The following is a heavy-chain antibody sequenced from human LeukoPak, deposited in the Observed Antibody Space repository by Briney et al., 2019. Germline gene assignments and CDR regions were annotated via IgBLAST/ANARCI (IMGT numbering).Heavy chain of an antibody. CDR2: IYHSGST. CDR1: GYSISSGYY. CDR3: ARGWVGFGELLSWFDP. D-gene: IGHD3-10*01. J-gene: IGHJ5*02. Sequence: PSQTLSLTCAVSGYSISSGYYWGWIRQPPGKGLEWIGSIYHSGSTYYNPSLKSRVTISVDTSKNQFSLKLSSVTAADTAVYYCARGWVGFGELLSWFDPWGQGTLVTVSS. V-gene: IGHV4-38-2*01.